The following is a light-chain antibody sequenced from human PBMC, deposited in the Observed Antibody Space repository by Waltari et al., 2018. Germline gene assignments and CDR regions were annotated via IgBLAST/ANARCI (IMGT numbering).Light chain of an antibody. CDR2: GTR. CDR1: GSNLGAGYD. J-gene: IGLJ2*01. Sequence: QSVLTQPPSVPGAPGSTASIPCTGSGSNLGAGYDVHWYQQHPGKAPKLLLYGTRTRPPGVPDRFCGTQSGTSASLAITALQAEDEAEYYCQSYDTSLSVVFGGGTKLTVL. CDR3: QSYDTSLSVV. V-gene: IGLV1-40*01.